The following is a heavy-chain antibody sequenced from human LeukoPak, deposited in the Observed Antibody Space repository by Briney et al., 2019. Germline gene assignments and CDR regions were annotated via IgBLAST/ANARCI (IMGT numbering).Heavy chain of an antibody. J-gene: IGHJ4*02. CDR2: IYYSGST. V-gene: IGHV4-30-4*08. D-gene: IGHD1-26*01. CDR3: ASDSGSSPFDH. Sequence: SETLSLTCTVSGGSISSGDYYWSWIRQPPGKGLEWIGYIYYSGSTYYNPSLKSRVTISVDTAKNQFSLKLSSVTAADTAVYYCASDSGSSPFDHWGQGTLVTVSS. CDR1: GGSISSGDYY.